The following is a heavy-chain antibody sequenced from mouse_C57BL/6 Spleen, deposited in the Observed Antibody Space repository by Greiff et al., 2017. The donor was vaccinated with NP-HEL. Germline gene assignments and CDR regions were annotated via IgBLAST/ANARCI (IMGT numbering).Heavy chain of an antibody. V-gene: IGHV2-9-1*01. Sequence: VKLVESGPGLVAPSQSLSITCTVSGFSLTSYAISWVRQPPGKGLEWLGVIWTGGGTNYNSALKSRLSISKDNSKSQVFLKMNSLQTDDTARYYCARIYDGYYPYYFDYWGQGTTLTVSS. CDR3: ARIYDGYYPYYFDY. J-gene: IGHJ2*01. CDR1: GFSLTSYA. D-gene: IGHD2-3*01. CDR2: IWTGGGT.